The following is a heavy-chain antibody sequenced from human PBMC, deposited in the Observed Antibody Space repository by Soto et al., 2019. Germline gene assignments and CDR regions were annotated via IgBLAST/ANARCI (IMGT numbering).Heavy chain of an antibody. CDR3: VWSSSGYPRGDFDY. CDR1: GWTFSSYA. J-gene: IGHJ4*02. CDR2: IIPIFGTA. V-gene: IGHV1-69*13. Sequence: SVKVSCKASGWTFSSYAISWVRQAPGLGLEWMGGIIPIFGTANYAQKFQGRATITADESTSTAYMELSIPRSEDAVVYYCVWSSSGYPRGDFDYWGQGTLVTVSS. D-gene: IGHD6-13*01.